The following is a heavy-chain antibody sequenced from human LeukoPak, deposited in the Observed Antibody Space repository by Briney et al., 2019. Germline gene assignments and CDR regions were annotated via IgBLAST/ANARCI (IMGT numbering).Heavy chain of an antibody. CDR3: AKGLFIVVVTAFDY. V-gene: IGHV3-9*01. CDR2: ISWNSGSI. J-gene: IGHJ4*02. D-gene: IGHD2-21*02. CDR1: GFTFDDYA. Sequence: PGGSLRLSCAASGFTFDDYAMHWVRQAPGKGLEWVSGISWNSGSIVYADSVKGRFTISRDNAKNSLYLQMNSLRAEDTALYYCAKGLFIVVVTAFDYWGQGTLVTVSS.